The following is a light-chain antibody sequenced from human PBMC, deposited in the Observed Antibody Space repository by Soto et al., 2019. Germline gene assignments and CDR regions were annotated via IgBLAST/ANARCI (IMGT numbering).Light chain of an antibody. CDR1: QSVSNY. CDR2: DTS. Sequence: EIVLTQSPATLSLSPGERATLSCRASQSVSNYLAWYQQRPGQAPRLLIYDTSSRATGIPARFRGSGSGTAFTLTISSLESEDFAVYYCQHHNNWFSWTFGQGTKVEIK. J-gene: IGKJ1*01. CDR3: QHHNNWFSWT. V-gene: IGKV3-11*01.